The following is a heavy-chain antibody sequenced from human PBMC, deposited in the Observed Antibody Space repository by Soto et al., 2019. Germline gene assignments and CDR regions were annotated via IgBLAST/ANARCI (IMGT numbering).Heavy chain of an antibody. CDR1: GASLSSYY. D-gene: IGHD3-10*01. V-gene: IGHV4-59*01. Sequence: SETLSVTCVVAGASLSSYYWSWIRQPPGKGLEWIGYIYYSGSTNYNPSLKSRVTISVDTSKNQFSLKLSSVTAADTAVYYCARVWGGAFDFWGQGTMVTVSS. CDR3: ARVWGGAFDF. CDR2: IYYSGST. J-gene: IGHJ3*01.